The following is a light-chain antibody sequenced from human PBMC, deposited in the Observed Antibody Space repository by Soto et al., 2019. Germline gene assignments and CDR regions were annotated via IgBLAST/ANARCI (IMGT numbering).Light chain of an antibody. Sequence: DIQRTQSPSSVSASVGDPVTITCRASQGLKFLAWYQQKPGKAPRLLIYEATNLQSGVPPRFSGSGSGTDFTLIISSLQPEDFATYFCQQANSFPITFGQGTRLEIK. V-gene: IGKV1-12*01. CDR3: QQANSFPIT. CDR1: QGLKF. J-gene: IGKJ5*01. CDR2: EAT.